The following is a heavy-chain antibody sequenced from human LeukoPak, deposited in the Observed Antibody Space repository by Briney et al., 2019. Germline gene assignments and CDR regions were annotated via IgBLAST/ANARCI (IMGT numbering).Heavy chain of an antibody. J-gene: IGHJ6*03. CDR2: FHHSGST. V-gene: IGHV4-59*01. CDR1: GGSISSYY. D-gene: IGHD2-15*01. CDR3: ARVGEDIVVVVAATTYYYYYMDV. Sequence: PSETLSLTCTVSGGSISSYYWTWIRQSPGKGLEWIGFFHHSGSTNYNPSLKSRVTVSVDTSKNQFSLRLSSVTAADTAVYYCARVGEDIVVVVAATTYYYYYMDVWGKGTTVTVSS.